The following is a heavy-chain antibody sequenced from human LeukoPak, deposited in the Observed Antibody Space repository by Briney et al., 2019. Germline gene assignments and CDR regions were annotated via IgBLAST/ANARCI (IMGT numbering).Heavy chain of an antibody. Sequence: SETLSLTCTVSGGSISSYYWSWIRQPPGKGLEWIGYIYYSGSTNYNPSLKSRVTISVDTSKNQFSLKLSSVTAADTAVYYCATDAQYYDFWSGYYTQDGYYMDVWGKGTTVTVSS. CDR3: ATDAQYYDFWSGYYTQDGYYMDV. J-gene: IGHJ6*03. D-gene: IGHD3-3*01. V-gene: IGHV4-59*12. CDR1: GGSISSYY. CDR2: IYYSGST.